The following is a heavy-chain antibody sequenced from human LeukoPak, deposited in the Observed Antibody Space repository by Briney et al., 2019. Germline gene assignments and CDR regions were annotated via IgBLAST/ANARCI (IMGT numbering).Heavy chain of an antibody. D-gene: IGHD1-26*01. CDR2: ISAYNGNT. Sequence: ASVPVSRKASGYTFTNYGISWVRQAPGQGLEWMGWISAYNGNTNYAQNHQGRVTMTTDTSTSTAYMELRSLRSDDTAVYYCARVAWEILDYWGQGTLVTVSP. J-gene: IGHJ4*02. V-gene: IGHV1-18*01. CDR1: GYTFTNYG. CDR3: ARVAWEILDY.